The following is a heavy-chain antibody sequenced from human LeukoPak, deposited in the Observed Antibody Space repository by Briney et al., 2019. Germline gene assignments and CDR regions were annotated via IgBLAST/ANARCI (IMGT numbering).Heavy chain of an antibody. CDR2: IYTSGST. CDR3: ARDSSYSGYDFFDY. J-gene: IGHJ4*02. CDR1: GGSISSYH. V-gene: IGHV4-4*07. Sequence: PSETLSLTCTVSGGSISSYHWSWIRQPAGKGLEWIGRIYTSGSTNYNPSLKSRVTISVDTSKNQFSLKLSSVTAADTAVYYCARDSSYSGYDFFDYWGQGTLVTVSS. D-gene: IGHD5-12*01.